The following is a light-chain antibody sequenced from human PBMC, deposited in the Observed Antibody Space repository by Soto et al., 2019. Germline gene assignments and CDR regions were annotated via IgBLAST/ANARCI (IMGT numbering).Light chain of an antibody. Sequence: AIPMTQSPSSLSSSVGERVTITCRASQTVGNDLGWYQQKPGKAPNLLIYNASKLPTGVPSRFNGRGSGTDFTLTISSLQPQDAATYYCLQDRSYPRTFGPGTKVDVK. J-gene: IGKJ3*01. CDR3: LQDRSYPRT. CDR1: QTVGND. CDR2: NAS. V-gene: IGKV1-6*01.